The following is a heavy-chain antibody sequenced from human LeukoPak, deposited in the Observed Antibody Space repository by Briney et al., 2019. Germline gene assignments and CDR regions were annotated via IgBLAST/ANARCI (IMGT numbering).Heavy chain of an antibody. V-gene: IGHV3-33*06. Sequence: PGRSLRLSCAASGFTFSSHGMHWVRQAPGKGLEWVTIIWNDGSTKNYVDSVKGRFTISRDNSKNTLSLQMSNLRAEDTAIYYCAKLHSATITADFDHWGQGTLVTVSS. CDR3: AKLHSATITADFDH. CDR2: IWNDGSTK. J-gene: IGHJ4*02. CDR1: GFTFSSHG. D-gene: IGHD1-14*01.